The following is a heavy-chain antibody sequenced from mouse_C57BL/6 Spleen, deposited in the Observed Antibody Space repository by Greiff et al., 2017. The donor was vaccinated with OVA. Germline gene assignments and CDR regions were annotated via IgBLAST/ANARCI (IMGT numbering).Heavy chain of an antibody. CDR2: INPSNGGT. J-gene: IGHJ1*03. CDR1: GYTYTSYW. V-gene: IGHV1-53*01. CDR3: ATYYGSSYPYFDV. Sequence: QVQLQQPGPELVKPGASVKLSCKASGYTYTSYWMHWVKQRPGQGLEWIGNINPSNGGTNYNEKFKSKATLTVDKSSSTAYMQLSSLTSEDSAVYYCATYYGSSYPYFDVWGTGTTVTVSS. D-gene: IGHD1-1*01.